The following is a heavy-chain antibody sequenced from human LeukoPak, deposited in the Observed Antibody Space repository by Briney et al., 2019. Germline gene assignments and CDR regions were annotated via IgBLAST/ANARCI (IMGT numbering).Heavy chain of an antibody. CDR1: GFTFDDYA. CDR2: ISWNSGSI. Sequence: PGRSLGPSCAASGFTFDDYAMHWVRQAPGKGLEWVSGISWNSGSIVYADSVKGRFTISRDNAKNSLYLQMNSLRAEDTALYYCAKAPEGDYWYFDLWGRGTLVTVSS. CDR3: AKAPEGDYWYFDL. D-gene: IGHD2-21*01. J-gene: IGHJ2*01. V-gene: IGHV3-9*01.